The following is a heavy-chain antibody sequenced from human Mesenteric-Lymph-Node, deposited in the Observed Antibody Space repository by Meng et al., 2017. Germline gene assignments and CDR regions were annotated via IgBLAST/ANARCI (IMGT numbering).Heavy chain of an antibody. CDR1: GSTFSSYE. J-gene: IGHJ4*02. Sequence: GESLKISCAASGSTFSSYEMNWVRQAPGKGLEWVSYITSSGNVIFYADSVRGRFTVSRDNAQNSLFLQMNSLRAEDTAVYYCAREMQDCRNDCNDHWGQGTLVTVSS. D-gene: IGHD2-21*02. CDR2: ITSSGNVI. CDR3: AREMQDCRNDCNDH. V-gene: IGHV3-48*03.